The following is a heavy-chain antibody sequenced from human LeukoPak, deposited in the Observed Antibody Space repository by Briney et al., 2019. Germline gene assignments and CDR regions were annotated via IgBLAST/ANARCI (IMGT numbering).Heavy chain of an antibody. V-gene: IGHV3-23*01. CDR3: AKEAVAAAGPFDY. J-gene: IGHJ4*02. D-gene: IGHD6-13*01. Sequence: GGSLRLSCAASGFTLSSYAMSWVRQAPGKGLEWVSSISGSGGSIYYADSVKGRFTISRDNSKSTLYLQMHSLRAEDTAIYYCAKEAVAAAGPFDYWGQGTLVTVSS. CDR1: GFTLSSYA. CDR2: ISGSGGSI.